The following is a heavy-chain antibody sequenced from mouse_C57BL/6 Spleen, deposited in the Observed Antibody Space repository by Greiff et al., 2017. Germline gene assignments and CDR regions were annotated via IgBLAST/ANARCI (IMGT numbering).Heavy chain of an antibody. D-gene: IGHD1-1*01. CDR2: IDPSDSES. V-gene: IGHV1-52*01. CDR1: GYTFTSYW. CDR3: ARSDYYGSSSQDFDV. Sequence: QVQLQQPGAELVRPGSSVKLSCKASGYTFTSYWMHWVKQRPIQGLEWIGNIDPSDSESHYNQKFKDKATLTVDTSSSTAYMQLSSLTSEDSAVYYCARSDYYGSSSQDFDVWGTGTTVTVSS. J-gene: IGHJ1*03.